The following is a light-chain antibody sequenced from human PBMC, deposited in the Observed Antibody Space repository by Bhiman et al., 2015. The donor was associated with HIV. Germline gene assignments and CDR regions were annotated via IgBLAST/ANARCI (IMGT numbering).Light chain of an antibody. CDR2: DVS. Sequence: QSALTQPASVSGSPGQSITISCTGTGSDVGGYNHVSWYQQHPGKAPKLMIYDVSNRPSGVSNRFSGSKSGNAASLTISGLQAEDEADYYCTSYTSSSTRVFGGGTKVTVL. CDR3: TSYTSSSTRV. CDR1: GSDVGGYNH. V-gene: IGLV2-14*03. J-gene: IGLJ2*01.